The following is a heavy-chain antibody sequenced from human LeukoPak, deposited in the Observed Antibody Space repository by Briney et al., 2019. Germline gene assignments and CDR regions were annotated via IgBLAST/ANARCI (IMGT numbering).Heavy chain of an antibody. J-gene: IGHJ4*02. CDR2: IYTSGST. Sequence: SETLSLTCTVSGGSISSGSYYWRRIRQPAWKGLEWIGRIYTSGSTNYNPSLKSRVTISVDTSKNQFSLKLSSVTAADTAVYYCAREQPRPSDFWSGYLDYWGQGTLVTVSS. CDR3: AREQPRPSDFWSGYLDY. CDR1: GGSISSGSYY. D-gene: IGHD3-3*01. V-gene: IGHV4-61*02.